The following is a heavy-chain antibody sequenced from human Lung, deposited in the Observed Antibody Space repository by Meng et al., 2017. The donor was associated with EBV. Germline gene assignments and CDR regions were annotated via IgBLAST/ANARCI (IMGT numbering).Heavy chain of an antibody. V-gene: IGHV4-31*03. Sequence: HLQAARPGLVKPSQPLSLTCTVSGGSISSGGYYWSWIRQHPGKGLEWIGYIYYSGSTYYNPSLKNRVTISVDTSKNQFSLKLSSVTAADTAVYYCAATVNDGYFDYWGQGTLVTVSS. D-gene: IGHD4-11*01. CDR1: GGSISSGGYY. CDR3: AATVNDGYFDY. CDR2: IYYSGST. J-gene: IGHJ4*02.